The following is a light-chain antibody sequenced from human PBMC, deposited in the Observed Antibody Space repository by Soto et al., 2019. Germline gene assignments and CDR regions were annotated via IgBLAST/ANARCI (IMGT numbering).Light chain of an antibody. CDR2: EVT. V-gene: IGLV2-14*01. CDR3: SSYTTSNTPYV. Sequence: QSALTQPASVSGSPGQSITISCTGSSSDVGAYHFVSWYQHHPGKAPKLILYEVTARPSGVSSRFSGSKSGNTASLTISGLQADDEDNYYCSSYTTSNTPYVFGTGTKV. CDR1: SSDVGAYHF. J-gene: IGLJ1*01.